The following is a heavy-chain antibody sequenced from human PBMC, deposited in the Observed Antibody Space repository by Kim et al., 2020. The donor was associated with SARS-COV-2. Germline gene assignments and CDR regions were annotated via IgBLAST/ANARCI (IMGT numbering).Heavy chain of an antibody. CDR2: YHGGTP. V-gene: IGHV4-59*09. CDR3: ARGFDY. J-gene: IGHJ4*02. Sequence: YHGGTPNSNPTHTSRITISLDTSQNQFDLKLRHVTAADTAVYYCARGFDYWGQGTLVTVSS.